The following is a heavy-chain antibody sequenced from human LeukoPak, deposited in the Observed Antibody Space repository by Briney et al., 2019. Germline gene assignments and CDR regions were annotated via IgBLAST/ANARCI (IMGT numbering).Heavy chain of an antibody. V-gene: IGHV3-66*01. CDR1: GFTVSSSY. Sequence: GGSLRLSCAASGFTVSSSYMNWVRQAPGKGLEWVSVIYSGGSTYYAASVKGRFTISRDNSKNTLYLQMNSLRAEDTAVYYCARDSNFDWFDPWGQGTLVTVSS. D-gene: IGHD1-7*01. J-gene: IGHJ5*02. CDR2: IYSGGST. CDR3: ARDSNFDWFDP.